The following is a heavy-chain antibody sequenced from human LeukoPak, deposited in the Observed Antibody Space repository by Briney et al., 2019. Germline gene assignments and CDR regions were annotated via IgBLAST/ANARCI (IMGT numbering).Heavy chain of an antibody. D-gene: IGHD3-16*02. CDR2: IYYSGST. J-gene: IGHJ6*03. CDR3: ARAGYDYIWGSYRWGYYYYYYMDV. V-gene: IGHV4-59*01. Sequence: PSETLSLTCTVSGGSISGYYWSWIRQPPGKGLEWIGYIYYSGSTNYNPSLKSRVTISVDTSKNQFSLKLSSVTAADTAVYYCARAGYDYIWGSYRWGYYYYYYMDVWGKGTTVTVSS. CDR1: GGSISGYY.